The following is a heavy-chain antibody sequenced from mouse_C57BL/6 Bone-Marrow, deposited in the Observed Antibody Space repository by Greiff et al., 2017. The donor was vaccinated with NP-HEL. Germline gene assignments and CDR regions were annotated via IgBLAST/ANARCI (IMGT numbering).Heavy chain of an antibody. CDR1: GFTFSDAW. V-gene: IGHV6-6*01. Sequence: EVNVVESGGGLVQPGGSMKLSCAASGFTFSDAWMDWVRQSPEKGLEWVAEIRNKANNHATYYAESVKGRFTISRDDSKSSVYLQMNSLRAEDTGIYYCTRPYYYGSSEDYWGQGTTLTVSS. CDR2: IRNKANNHAT. CDR3: TRPYYYGSSEDY. J-gene: IGHJ2*01. D-gene: IGHD1-1*01.